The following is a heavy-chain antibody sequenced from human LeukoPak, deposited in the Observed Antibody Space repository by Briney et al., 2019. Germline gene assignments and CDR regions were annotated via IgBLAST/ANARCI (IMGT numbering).Heavy chain of an antibody. CDR3: ARAVRGVIIKNYYYYYMDV. J-gene: IGHJ6*03. Sequence: GASVKVSCKASGYTFTSYDINWVRHATGQGLEWMGWMNPNSGNTGYAQKFQGRVTMTRNTSISTAYMELSSLRSEDTAVYYCARAVRGVIIKNYYYYYMDVWGKGTTVTVSS. CDR2: MNPNSGNT. V-gene: IGHV1-8*01. D-gene: IGHD3-10*01. CDR1: GYTFTSYD.